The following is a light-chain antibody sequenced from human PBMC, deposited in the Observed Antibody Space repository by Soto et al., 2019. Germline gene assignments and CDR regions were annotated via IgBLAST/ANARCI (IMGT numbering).Light chain of an antibody. CDR1: QSVSSN. CDR3: QQYNKWPLT. J-gene: IGKJ4*01. Sequence: EIVMTQSPATLSVSPGERATLSCRASQSVSSNLAWYQQKPGQAPRLLIYGASTRATGIPARFSGSGSATEFTLTISSLQSEDFAVYYCQQYNKWPLTFGGGTKVEIK. V-gene: IGKV3-15*01. CDR2: GAS.